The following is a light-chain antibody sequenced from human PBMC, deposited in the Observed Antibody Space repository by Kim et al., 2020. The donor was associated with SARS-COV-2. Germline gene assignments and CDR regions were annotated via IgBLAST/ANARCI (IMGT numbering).Light chain of an antibody. CDR1: SGHGNTA. J-gene: IGLJ3*02. V-gene: IGLV4-69*01. CDR2: LSRDGGK. CDR3: QTWGIGFGV. Sequence: SVKLPGTRTSGHGNTAIAGHHQQPGRGPRYWMRLSRDGGKATGDGIPDRFSGSGSGVGRYLTISGLQSEEEADYNGQTWGIGFGVFGGGTKVTVL.